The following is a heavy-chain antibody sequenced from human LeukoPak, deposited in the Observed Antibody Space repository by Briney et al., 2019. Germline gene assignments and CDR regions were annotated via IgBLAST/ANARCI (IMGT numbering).Heavy chain of an antibody. CDR1: GFTFSDYY. CDR2: ITTSGSPI. J-gene: IGHJ4*02. CDR3: ARDRGTYCGGDCSHYYFDY. V-gene: IGHV3-11*04. Sequence: GGSLRLSCAASGFTFSDYYMTWIRQAPEKGLEWVSSITTSGSPIYYADSVKGRFTISRDNAKNSLYLQMNSLRAEDTAVYYCARDRGTYCGGDCSHYYFDYWGQGTLVTVSS. D-gene: IGHD2-21*01.